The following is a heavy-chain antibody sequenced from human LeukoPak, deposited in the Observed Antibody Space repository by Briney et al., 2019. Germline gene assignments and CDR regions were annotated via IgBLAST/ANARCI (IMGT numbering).Heavy chain of an antibody. CDR2: ISGSGGST. J-gene: IGHJ6*04. CDR3: AKESLNYDILTGYYTGYCYYGMDV. CDR1: GFTFSSYA. Sequence: GGSLRLSCAASGFTFSSYAMSWVRQAPGKGLEWVSAISGSGGSTYYADSVKGRFTISRDNSKNTLYLQMNSLRAEDTAVYYCAKESLNYDILTGYYTGYCYYGMDVWGKGTTVTVSS. D-gene: IGHD3-9*01. V-gene: IGHV3-23*01.